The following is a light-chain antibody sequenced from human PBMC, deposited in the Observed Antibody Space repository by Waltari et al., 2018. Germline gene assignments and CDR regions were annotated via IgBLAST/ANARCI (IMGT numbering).Light chain of an antibody. CDR1: KLGDQY. CDR2: QDT. Sequence: SYELTQPPSVSVSPGQTASITCSGDKLGDQYACWYQQKPGQSPLVVIYQDTKRPSGIPERFSGSNSGNTATLTISGTQAMYEADYYCQAWDSSTAVFGGGTKLTVL. J-gene: IGLJ2*01. V-gene: IGLV3-1*01. CDR3: QAWDSSTAV.